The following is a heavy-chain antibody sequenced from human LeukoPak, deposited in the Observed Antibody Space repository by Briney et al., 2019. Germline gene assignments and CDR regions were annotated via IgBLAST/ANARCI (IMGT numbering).Heavy chain of an antibody. CDR3: AVDSSGHFDY. Sequence: GGSLRLSCAASGFTFSSHEMNWVRQAPGKGLEWVSYISSSGSTIYYADSVKGRFTISRDDAKNSLYLQMNSLRAEDTAVYYCAVDSSGHFDYWGQGTLVTVSS. V-gene: IGHV3-48*03. CDR2: ISSSGSTI. D-gene: IGHD3-22*01. J-gene: IGHJ4*02. CDR1: GFTFSSHE.